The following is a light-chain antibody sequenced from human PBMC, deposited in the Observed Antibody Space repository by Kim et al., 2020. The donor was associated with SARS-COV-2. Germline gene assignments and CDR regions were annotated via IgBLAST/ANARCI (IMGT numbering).Light chain of an antibody. V-gene: IGLV3-19*01. CDR1: SLRSYY. CDR2: GKN. Sequence: LGQPVRITCQGDSLRSYYASWYQQKPGQAPVLVIYGKNNRPSGIPDRFSGSSSGNTASLTITGAQAEDEADFYCNSRDSSGNHWVFGGGTQLTVL. J-gene: IGLJ3*02. CDR3: NSRDSSGNHWV.